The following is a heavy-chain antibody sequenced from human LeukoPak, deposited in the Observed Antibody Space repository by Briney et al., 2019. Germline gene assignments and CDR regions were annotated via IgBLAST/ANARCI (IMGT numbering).Heavy chain of an antibody. CDR1: GFTFSSYG. V-gene: IGHV3-23*01. D-gene: IGHD3-10*01. J-gene: IGHJ5*02. CDR2: ISGSGGST. CDR3: AKDPLWFGELNWFDP. Sequence: GGSLRLSCAASGFTFSSYGMSWVRQAPGKGLEWVSAISGSGGSTYYADSVKGRFTISRDNSENTLYLQMNSLRAEDTAVYYCAKDPLWFGELNWFDPWGQGTLVTVSS.